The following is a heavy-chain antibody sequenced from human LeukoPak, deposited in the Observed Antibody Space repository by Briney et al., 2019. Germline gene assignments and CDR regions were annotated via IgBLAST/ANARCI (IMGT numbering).Heavy chain of an antibody. V-gene: IGHV4-59*01. CDR3: ARWRTYCSGGSCYGRPYYHYYGMDV. Sequence: SETLSLTCTVSGGSISSYYWSWIRQPPGKGLEWIGYIYYSGSTNYNPSLKSRVTISVDTSKNQFSLKLSSVTAADTAVYYCARWRTYCSGGSCYGRPYYHYYGMDVWGQGTTVTVSS. J-gene: IGHJ6*02. CDR1: GGSISSYY. CDR2: IYYSGST. D-gene: IGHD2-15*01.